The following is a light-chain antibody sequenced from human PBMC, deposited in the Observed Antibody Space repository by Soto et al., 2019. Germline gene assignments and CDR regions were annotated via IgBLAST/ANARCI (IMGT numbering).Light chain of an antibody. J-gene: IGKJ5*01. CDR3: QNFSPSLT. CDR2: GTS. V-gene: IGKV3-20*01. CDR1: QSVRSGF. Sequence: EIVLTQSPGTLSLSPGERATLSCRASQSVRSGFLAWYQQKPGQAPSLLIYGTSTRATGTPDRFSGSGSGTDFTLSISRLEPEDFAVYYCQNFSPSLTFDQGTRLEIK.